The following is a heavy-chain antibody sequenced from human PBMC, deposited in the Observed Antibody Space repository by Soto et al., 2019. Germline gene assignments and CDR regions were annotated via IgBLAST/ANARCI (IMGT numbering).Heavy chain of an antibody. Sequence: PSETLSLTCAVSGGSIRSYYWTWIRQTPGKGLEWIGYISNTVSTNYNPSLKSRATLSVDTSKNQFSLKLNSVTPADTAVYFCARGKRWFGGLGYWGHGTLVTVSS. D-gene: IGHD3-10*01. V-gene: IGHV4-59*01. CDR3: ARGKRWFGGLGY. CDR1: GGSIRSYY. CDR2: ISNTVST. J-gene: IGHJ4*01.